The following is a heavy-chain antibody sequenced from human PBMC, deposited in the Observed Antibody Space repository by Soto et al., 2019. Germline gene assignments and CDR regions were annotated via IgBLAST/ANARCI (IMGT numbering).Heavy chain of an antibody. CDR2: IYHSGST. CDR1: GGSSSGGGYS. D-gene: IGHD2-2*01. V-gene: IGHV4-30-2*01. J-gene: IGHJ5*02. Sequence: QLQLQESGSGLVKPSQTLSLTCVVSGGSSSGGGYSWGWIRQPPDNALEWIGYIYHSGSTYYNPSLKSRVTISVDRSKSQFSLKLSSVSAAVTAVYYCAKVPDRWGQGTLVTVSS. CDR3: AKVPDR.